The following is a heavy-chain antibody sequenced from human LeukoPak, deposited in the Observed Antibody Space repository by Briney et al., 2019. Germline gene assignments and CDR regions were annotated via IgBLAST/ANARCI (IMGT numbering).Heavy chain of an antibody. CDR3: ARDRRSGGSCLDY. Sequence: SPTLSLTSAISGDSVSINSAAWNWIRQSPSRGLEWLGRTYYRSKWYNDHAVSVKSRITINPDTSKNQFSLQLNSVTPEDTAVYYCARDRRSGGSCLDYWGQGTLVTVSS. CDR2: TYYRSKWYN. V-gene: IGHV6-1*01. D-gene: IGHD2-15*01. J-gene: IGHJ4*02. CDR1: GDSVSINSAA.